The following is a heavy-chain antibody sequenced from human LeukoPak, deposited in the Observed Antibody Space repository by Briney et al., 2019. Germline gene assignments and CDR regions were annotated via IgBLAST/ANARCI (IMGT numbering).Heavy chain of an antibody. Sequence: PGGSLRLSCAASGFTFSSYGMSWVRQAPGKGLEWVSGINWNGGSTGYVDSVKGRFTISRDNAKNSLYLQMNSLRAEDTALYYCARDFSYDSSGYPPDYWGQGTLVTVSS. V-gene: IGHV3-20*04. J-gene: IGHJ4*02. D-gene: IGHD3-22*01. CDR3: ARDFSYDSSGYPPDY. CDR2: INWNGGST. CDR1: GFTFSSYG.